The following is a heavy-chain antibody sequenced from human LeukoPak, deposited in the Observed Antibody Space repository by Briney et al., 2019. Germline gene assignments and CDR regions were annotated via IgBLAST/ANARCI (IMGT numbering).Heavy chain of an antibody. CDR2: INHGGST. CDR1: GGSFSGYY. J-gene: IGHJ5*02. D-gene: IGHD2-15*01. Sequence: SETLSLTCAVYGGSFSGYYWSWIRQPPGKGREWIGEINHGGSTNYHPSLKSRVTISVDTSKNQFSLKLSSVTAADTAVYYCARLGYRDIYCSGGSCYGWFDPWGQGTLVTVSS. V-gene: IGHV4-34*01. CDR3: ARLGYRDIYCSGGSCYGWFDP.